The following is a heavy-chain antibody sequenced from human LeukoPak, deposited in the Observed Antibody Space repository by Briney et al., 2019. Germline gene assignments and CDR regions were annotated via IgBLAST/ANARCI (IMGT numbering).Heavy chain of an antibody. D-gene: IGHD5-12*01. CDR1: GFTFSNYA. Sequence: GGSLRLSCAASGFTFSNYAMRWVRQATGKGLEWVSTIGTADDTYYSGSVKGRFTISRENAKSSLYLQMNSLRAGDTAVYYCATTLDSGWPVDYWGQGTLVTVSS. CDR2: IGTADDT. CDR3: ATTLDSGWPVDY. J-gene: IGHJ4*02. V-gene: IGHV3-13*04.